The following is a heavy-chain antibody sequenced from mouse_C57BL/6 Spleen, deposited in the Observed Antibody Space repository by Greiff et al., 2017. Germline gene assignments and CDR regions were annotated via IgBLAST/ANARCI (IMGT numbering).Heavy chain of an antibody. D-gene: IGHD1-1*01. CDR1: GYTFTSYG. V-gene: IGHV1-81*01. Sequence: LQESGAELARPGASVKLSCKASGYTFTSYGISWVKQRTGQGLEWIGEIYPRSGNTYYNEKFKGEATLTADKSSSTAYMELRSLTSEDSAVYFCASHYYGSSYGVFDVWGTGTTVTVSS. CDR2: IYPRSGNT. CDR3: ASHYYGSSYGVFDV. J-gene: IGHJ1*03.